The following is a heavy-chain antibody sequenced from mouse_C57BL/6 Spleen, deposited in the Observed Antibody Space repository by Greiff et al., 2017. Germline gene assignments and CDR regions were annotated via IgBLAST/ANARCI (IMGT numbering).Heavy chain of an antibody. V-gene: IGHV1-7*01. Sequence: QVQLKQSGAELAKPGASVKLSCKASGYTFTSYWMHWVKQRPGQGLEWIGYINPSSGYTKYNQKFKDKATLTADKSSSTAYMQLSSLTYEDSAVYYCATSLVYYDYDEGGMDYWGQGTSVTVSS. J-gene: IGHJ4*01. CDR3: ATSLVYYDYDEGGMDY. D-gene: IGHD2-4*01. CDR2: INPSSGYT. CDR1: GYTFTSYW.